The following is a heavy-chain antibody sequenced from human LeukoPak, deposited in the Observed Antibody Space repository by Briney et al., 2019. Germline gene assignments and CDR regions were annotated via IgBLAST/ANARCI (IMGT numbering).Heavy chain of an antibody. CDR2: INGDESST. Sequence: GGSLRLSCAASAFTFSTYWMHWVRQVPGKGLEWVSRINGDESSTNYADSVKGRFTISRDNAKDTLYLHLNSLTAEDTAVYYCARGAKWAYYFDYWGQGTLVTVSS. V-gene: IGHV3-74*01. CDR1: AFTFSTYW. J-gene: IGHJ4*02. CDR3: ARGAKWAYYFDY. D-gene: IGHD1-26*01.